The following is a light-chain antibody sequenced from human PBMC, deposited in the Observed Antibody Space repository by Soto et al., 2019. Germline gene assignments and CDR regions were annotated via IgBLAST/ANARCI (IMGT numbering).Light chain of an antibody. J-gene: IGLJ2*01. CDR1: SSDVGSYDR. V-gene: IGLV2-18*02. CDR3: SSHTNISPL. Sequence: QSALTQPPSVSGSPGQSVTISCTGTSSDVGSYDRVSWYQQSPGTAPKVIIYEVSNRPSGVPDGFSGSKSGNTASLTISGLQAEDEADYYCSSHTNISPLFGGGTKLTVL. CDR2: EVS.